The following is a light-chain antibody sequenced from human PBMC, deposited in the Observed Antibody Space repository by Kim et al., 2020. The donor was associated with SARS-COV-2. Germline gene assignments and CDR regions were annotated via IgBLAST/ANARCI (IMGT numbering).Light chain of an antibody. CDR1: SGSIAGNY. CDR3: QSYDSTTLWV. Sequence: KTVTISCAGSSGSIAGNYVQWYQRRPGSAPTTVIYGHNQRPSGVPDRFSGSIDSSSDSASLTISGLTTEDEADYYCQSYDSTTLWVFGGGTQLTVL. J-gene: IGLJ3*02. V-gene: IGLV6-57*02. CDR2: GHN.